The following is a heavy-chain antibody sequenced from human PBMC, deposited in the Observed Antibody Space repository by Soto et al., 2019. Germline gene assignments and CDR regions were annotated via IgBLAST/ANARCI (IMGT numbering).Heavy chain of an antibody. CDR1: GGSISSSSYY. D-gene: IGHD3-10*01. Sequence: PSETLSLTCTVSGGSISSSSYYWGWIRQPPGKGLEWIGSIYYSGSTYYNPSLKSRVTISVDTSKNQFSLKLSSVTAADTAVYYCASARYYGSGSYTNWFDPWGQGTLVTVSS. CDR3: ASARYYGSGSYTNWFDP. V-gene: IGHV4-39*01. J-gene: IGHJ5*02. CDR2: IYYSGST.